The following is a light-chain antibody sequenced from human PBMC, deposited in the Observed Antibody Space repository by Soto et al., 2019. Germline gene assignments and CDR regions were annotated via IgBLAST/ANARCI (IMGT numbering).Light chain of an antibody. CDR2: EVS. CDR3: SSYITSSTVV. Sequence: QSALTQPASVSGSPGQSITISCTGTRSDVGGYNYVSWYQQHPGKVPKLLIYEVSNRPSGVSNRFSGSKSGNTASLPISGLQAEDEADYYCSSYITSSTVVFGGGTKLTVL. CDR1: RSDVGGYNY. V-gene: IGLV2-14*01. J-gene: IGLJ2*01.